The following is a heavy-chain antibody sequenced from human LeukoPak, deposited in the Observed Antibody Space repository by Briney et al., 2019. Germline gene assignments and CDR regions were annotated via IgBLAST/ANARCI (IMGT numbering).Heavy chain of an antibody. V-gene: IGHV5-51*01. CDR3: ALSASFFDY. CDR2: INPGDSDT. Sequence: KHGESLKISCKGSGYSFTSYWIGWVRQMPGKGLEWMGIINPGDSDTRYSPSFLGQVTISADKSIGTAYLQWSSLKASDTAMYYCALSASFFDYWGQGTLVTVSS. J-gene: IGHJ4*02. D-gene: IGHD3-16*01. CDR1: GYSFTSYW.